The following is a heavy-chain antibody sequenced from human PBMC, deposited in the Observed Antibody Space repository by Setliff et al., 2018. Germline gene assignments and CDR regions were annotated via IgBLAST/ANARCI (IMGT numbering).Heavy chain of an antibody. CDR2: IYHSGST. CDR1: GGSFSTYY. CDR3: ARPYGSGSYYNLDDAFDI. V-gene: IGHV4-34*09. J-gene: IGHJ3*02. Sequence: SLTCAVYGGSFSTYYWIWIRQPPGKGLEWIGSIYHSGSTYYNPSLKSRVTISVDTSKNQFSLKLSSVTAADTAVYYCARPYGSGSYYNLDDAFDIWGQGTMVTVSS. D-gene: IGHD3-10*01.